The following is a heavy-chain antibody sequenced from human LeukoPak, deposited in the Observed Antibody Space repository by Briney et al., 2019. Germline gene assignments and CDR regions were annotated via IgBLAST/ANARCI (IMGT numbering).Heavy chain of an antibody. D-gene: IGHD3-3*01. CDR3: ASMSGYYPSYYFDY. Sequence: SETLSLTCTVSGGSISSYYWSWIRQPPGKGLEWIGYIYYSGSTNYNPSLKSRVTISVDTSKNQFSLKLSSVTAADTAVYCCASMSGYYPSYYFDYWGQGTLVTVSS. V-gene: IGHV4-59*01. CDR1: GGSISSYY. J-gene: IGHJ4*02. CDR2: IYYSGST.